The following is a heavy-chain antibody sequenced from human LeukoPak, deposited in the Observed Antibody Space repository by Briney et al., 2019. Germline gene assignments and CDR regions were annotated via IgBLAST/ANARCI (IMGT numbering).Heavy chain of an antibody. CDR2: ISGSGGST. Sequence: GGSLRLSCAASGFTFSSYAMSWVRQAPGKGLEWVSAISGSGGSTYYADSVKGRFTISRDNSKNTLYLQMNSLRAEDTAVYYCARPGYSAYGESWGQGTLVTVSS. CDR3: ARPGYSAYGES. CDR1: GFTFSSYA. D-gene: IGHD5-12*01. J-gene: IGHJ1*01. V-gene: IGHV3-23*01.